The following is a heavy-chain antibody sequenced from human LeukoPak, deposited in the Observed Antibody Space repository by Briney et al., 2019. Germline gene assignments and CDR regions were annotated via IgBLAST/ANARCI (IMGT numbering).Heavy chain of an antibody. D-gene: IGHD2-2*02. J-gene: IGHJ4*02. CDR3: ARHHSYCSSTSCYTGAFDY. CDR2: IHPGDSDT. Sequence: GESLKISCKGSGYSFTSYWIGWVRQMPGKGLEWMGIIHPGDSDTRYSPSFQGQVTISADKSISTAYLQWSSLKASDTAMYYCARHHSYCSSTSCYTGAFDYWGQGTLVTVSS. V-gene: IGHV5-51*01. CDR1: GYSFTSYW.